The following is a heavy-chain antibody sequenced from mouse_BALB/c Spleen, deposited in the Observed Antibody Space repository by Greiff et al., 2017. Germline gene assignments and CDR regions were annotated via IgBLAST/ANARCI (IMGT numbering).Heavy chain of an antibody. CDR1: GDSITSGY. Sequence: EVQLQQSGPSLVKPSQTLSLTCSVTGDSITSGYWNWIRKFPGNKLEYMGYISYSGSTYYNPSLKSRISITRDTSKNQYYLQLNSVTTEDTATYYCARLGPLTGTFAYWGQGTLVTVSA. V-gene: IGHV3-8*02. D-gene: IGHD4-1*01. J-gene: IGHJ3*01. CDR3: ARLGPLTGTFAY. CDR2: ISYSGST.